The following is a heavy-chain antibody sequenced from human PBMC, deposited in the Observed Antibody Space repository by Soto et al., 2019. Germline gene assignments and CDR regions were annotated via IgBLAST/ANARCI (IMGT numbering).Heavy chain of an antibody. Sequence: QVQLQQWGAGLLKPSETLSLTCGVYGGSFSGYYWSWIRQPPGKGLEWIGEINHSGSTNYNPSLKSRVTISIDTSKNQFSLKLSSVTAADTAVYYCARGILTSSDYYDSSGYFSLGYFDYWGQGTLVTVSS. D-gene: IGHD3-22*01. J-gene: IGHJ4*02. V-gene: IGHV4-34*01. CDR2: INHSGST. CDR1: GGSFSGYY. CDR3: ARGILTSSDYYDSSGYFSLGYFDY.